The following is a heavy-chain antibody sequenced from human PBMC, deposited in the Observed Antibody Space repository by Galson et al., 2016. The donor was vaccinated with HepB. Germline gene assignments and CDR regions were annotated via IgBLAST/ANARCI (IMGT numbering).Heavy chain of an antibody. J-gene: IGHJ4*02. V-gene: IGHV3-23*01. CDR2: ISGSGGST. CDR1: GFRFSAYW. CDR3: AKDEGWAAAGRYYFDY. D-gene: IGHD6-13*01. Sequence: SLRLSCAASGFRFSAYWMAWVRQAPGKGLEWVSGISGSGGSTYYADSVKGRFTISRDNSKNTLFLQMHSLRAEDTAVYYCAKDEGWAAAGRYYFDYWGQGTLVTVSS.